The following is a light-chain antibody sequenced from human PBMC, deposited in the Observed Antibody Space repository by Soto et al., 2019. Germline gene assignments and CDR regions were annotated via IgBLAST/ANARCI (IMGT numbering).Light chain of an antibody. Sequence: DIPMTQSPSSVSASVGDRVTITCRASQGISSRLAWYQQKPGKAPNLLIYAASSLQSGVPSRFSGSGSETDFTLTTGSLQPEDFATYYCQQSNSCPLTFGGGTKVEIK. J-gene: IGKJ4*01. CDR2: AAS. CDR3: QQSNSCPLT. CDR1: QGISSR. V-gene: IGKV1-12*01.